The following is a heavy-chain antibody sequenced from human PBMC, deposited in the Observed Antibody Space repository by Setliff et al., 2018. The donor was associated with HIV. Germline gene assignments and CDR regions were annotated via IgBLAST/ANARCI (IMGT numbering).Heavy chain of an antibody. D-gene: IGHD3-3*01. CDR1: TYSISSGYY. V-gene: IGHV4-38-2*01. J-gene: IGHJ5*02. CDR3: ARQSITIFGVVISGFDP. Sequence: KSSETLSLTCAVSTYSISSGYYWGWIRQPPGKGLEWIGSIYHSGSTYYNPSLKSRVTISVDTSKNQFSLKLGSVTAADTAVYYCARQSITIFGVVISGFDPWGQGTRVTVSS. CDR2: IYHSGST.